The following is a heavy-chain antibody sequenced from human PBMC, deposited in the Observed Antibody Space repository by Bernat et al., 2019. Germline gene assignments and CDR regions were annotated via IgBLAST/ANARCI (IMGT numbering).Heavy chain of an antibody. CDR3: ARDLYGMDV. Sequence: QVQLVESGGGVVQPGRSLRLSCAASGFTFSSYAMHWVRQVPGKGLEWVAVISYDGSNKYYADSVKGRFTISRDNSKNTLYLQMNSLRAEDTAVYYCARDLYGMDVWGQGTTVTVSS. V-gene: IGHV3-30-3*01. J-gene: IGHJ6*02. CDR2: ISYDGSNK. CDR1: GFTFSSYA.